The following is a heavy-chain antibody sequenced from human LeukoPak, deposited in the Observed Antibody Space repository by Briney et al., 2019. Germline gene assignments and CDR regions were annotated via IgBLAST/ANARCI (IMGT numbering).Heavy chain of an antibody. Sequence: GASVKVSSKASRYTSTSYGISWVRQAPGQGLEWMGWISAYNGNTNYAQKLQGRVTMTTDTSTSTAYMELRGLRSDDTAVYYCARDRGSSWYRDYYYYYGMDVWAKGPRPPSP. J-gene: IGHJ6*02. CDR1: RYTSTSYG. D-gene: IGHD6-13*01. CDR3: ARDRGSSWYRDYYYYYGMDV. V-gene: IGHV1-18*01. CDR2: ISAYNGNT.